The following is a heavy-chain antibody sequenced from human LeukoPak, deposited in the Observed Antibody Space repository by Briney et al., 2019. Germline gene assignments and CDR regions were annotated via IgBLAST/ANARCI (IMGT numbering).Heavy chain of an antibody. J-gene: IGHJ4*02. CDR3: ARESLAYCGGDCYFDY. D-gene: IGHD2-21*01. Sequence: ASVKVSCKASGGTFSSYAISWVRQAPGQGLEWMGGIIPIFGTANYAQKFQGRVTITTDESTSTAYMELSSLRSEDTAVYYCARESLAYCGGDCYFDYWGQGTLVTVSS. CDR1: GGTFSSYA. V-gene: IGHV1-69*05. CDR2: IIPIFGTA.